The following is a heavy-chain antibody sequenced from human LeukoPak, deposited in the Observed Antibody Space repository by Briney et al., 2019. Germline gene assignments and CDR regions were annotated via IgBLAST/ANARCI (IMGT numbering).Heavy chain of an antibody. V-gene: IGHV3-23*01. CDR2: ISGSGGST. Sequence: GGSLRLSCAASGFTFSSYDMSWVRQAPGKGLEWVSAISGSGGSTYYADSVKGRFTISRDNSKNTLYLQMNSLRAEDTAVYYCAKSHQPYGYYVMDVWGQGTTVTVSS. J-gene: IGHJ6*02. CDR1: GFTFSSYD. CDR3: AKSHQPYGYYVMDV. D-gene: IGHD2-2*01.